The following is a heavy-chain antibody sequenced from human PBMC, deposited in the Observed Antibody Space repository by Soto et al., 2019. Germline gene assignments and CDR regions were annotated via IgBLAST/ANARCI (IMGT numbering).Heavy chain of an antibody. V-gene: IGHV1-18*01. J-gene: IGHJ4*02. CDR1: GYTFSNYG. CDR2: VSGYIGNT. D-gene: IGHD2-15*01. CDR3: ARSPLEYCCGGNCYSDF. Sequence: QVPLVQSGAEVKKPGASVRVSCRTSGYTFSNYGISWVRQAPGQGLEWMGWVSGYIGNTHYARKLQGRVTMTKDTSTSTAHMDLRSLTSDDTAVYYCARSPLEYCCGGNCYSDFWGQGTLVTVSS.